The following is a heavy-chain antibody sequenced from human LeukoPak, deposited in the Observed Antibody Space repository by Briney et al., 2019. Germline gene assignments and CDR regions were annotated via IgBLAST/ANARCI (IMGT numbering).Heavy chain of an antibody. D-gene: IGHD2-21*01. CDR1: GFTFSNAW. CDR3: ARVVWFSYYFDY. CDR2: IYSGGST. V-gene: IGHV3-53*01. Sequence: GSLRLSCAASGFTFSNAWMSWVRQAPGKGLEWVSVIYSGGSTYYADSVKGRFTISRDNSKNTLYLQMNSLRAEDTAVYYCARVVWFSYYFDYWGQGTLVTVSS. J-gene: IGHJ4*02.